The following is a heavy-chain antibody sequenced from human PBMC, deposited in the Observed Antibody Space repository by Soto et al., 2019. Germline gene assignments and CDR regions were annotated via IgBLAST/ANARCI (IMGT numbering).Heavy chain of an antibody. Sequence: PSETLSLTCAVYGESFSGYYWSWIRQPPGKGLEWIGEINHSGSTNYNPSLKSRVTISVDTSKNQFSLKLSSVTAADTAVYYCARDITYNWNYERPYNWFDPWGQGILVTVSS. J-gene: IGHJ5*02. D-gene: IGHD1-7*01. CDR2: INHSGST. CDR3: ARDITYNWNYERPYNWFDP. V-gene: IGHV4-34*01. CDR1: GESFSGYY.